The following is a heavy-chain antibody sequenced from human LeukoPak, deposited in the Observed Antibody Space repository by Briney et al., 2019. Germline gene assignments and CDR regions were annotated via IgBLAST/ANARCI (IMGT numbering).Heavy chain of an antibody. CDR1: GGSISSGGYY. V-gene: IGHV4-31*03. D-gene: IGHD3-22*01. CDR2: IYYSGST. J-gene: IGHJ6*02. Sequence: SQTLSLTCTVSGGSISSGGYYWSWIRQHPGKGLEWIGYIYYSGSTYYNPSLKSRVTISVDTSKNQFSLKLSSVTAADTAVYYCARDRTYYYDSSGYLYYYYGMDVWGQGTTVTVSS. CDR3: ARDRTYYYDSSGYLYYYYGMDV.